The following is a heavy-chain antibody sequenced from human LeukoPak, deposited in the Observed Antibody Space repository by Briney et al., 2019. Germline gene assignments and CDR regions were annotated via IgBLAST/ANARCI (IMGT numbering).Heavy chain of an antibody. Sequence: SETLSLTCAVYGGSFSGYYWSWIRQPPGKGLEWIGEINHSGSTNYNPSLKSRVTISVDTSKNQFSLKLSSVTAADTAVYYCAIQMATSTYFDYWGQGTLVTVSS. J-gene: IGHJ4*02. CDR2: INHSGST. V-gene: IGHV4-34*01. D-gene: IGHD5-24*01. CDR1: GGSFSGYY. CDR3: AIQMATSTYFDY.